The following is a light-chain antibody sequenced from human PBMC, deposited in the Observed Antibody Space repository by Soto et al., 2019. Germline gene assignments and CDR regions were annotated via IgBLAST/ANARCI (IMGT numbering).Light chain of an antibody. Sequence: SYELTQPPSVSVSPGQTASITCSGDKLGDKYACWYQQKPRQSPVLVIYQDSKRPSGLPERFSGSNSANTATLTISGTQAMDAADYYCQAWDSSTVVFGGGTKLTVL. J-gene: IGLJ2*01. CDR3: QAWDSSTVV. CDR1: KLGDKY. CDR2: QDS. V-gene: IGLV3-1*01.